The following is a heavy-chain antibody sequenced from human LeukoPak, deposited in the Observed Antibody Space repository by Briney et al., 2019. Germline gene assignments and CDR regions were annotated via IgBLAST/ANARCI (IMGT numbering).Heavy chain of an antibody. J-gene: IGHJ3*02. CDR2: IWYDGSNK. Sequence: GGSLRLSCAASGFTFSSYGMHGVRQAPGKGLEWVAVIWYDGSNKYYADSVKGRFTISRDNSKNTLYLQMNSLRAEDTAVYYCAREDGVAAAGIPGSIWGQGTMVTVSS. CDR1: GFTFSSYG. CDR3: AREDGVAAAGIPGSI. V-gene: IGHV3-33*01. D-gene: IGHD6-13*01.